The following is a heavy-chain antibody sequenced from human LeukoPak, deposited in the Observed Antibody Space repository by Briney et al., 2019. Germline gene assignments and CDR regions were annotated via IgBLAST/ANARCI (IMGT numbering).Heavy chain of an antibody. CDR3: ARDRDTAMGL. V-gene: IGHV3-30-3*01. CDR2: ISYDGNDK. J-gene: IGHJ4*02. D-gene: IGHD5-18*01. CDR1: GFAFSNYA. Sequence: GGSLRLSCAASGFAFSNYAMHWVRQAPGRGLEWVAIISYDGNDKYYTDSVKGRFTISRDKSKNTLYLQMNSLRAEDTAVYYCARDRDTAMGLWGQGTLVTVSS.